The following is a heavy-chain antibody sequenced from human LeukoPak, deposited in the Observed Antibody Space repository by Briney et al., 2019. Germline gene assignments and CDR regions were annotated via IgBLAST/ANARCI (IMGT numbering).Heavy chain of an antibody. V-gene: IGHV4-61*01. CDR1: GGSISSNKYY. CDR3: ARDKWFGELQY. J-gene: IGHJ4*02. Sequence: SETLSLTCTVSGGSISSNKYYWGWIRQPPGKGLEWIGYIYYSGSTNYNPSLKSRVTISVDTSKNQFSLKLSSVTAADTAVYYCARDKWFGELQYWGQGTLVTVSS. CDR2: IYYSGST. D-gene: IGHD3-10*01.